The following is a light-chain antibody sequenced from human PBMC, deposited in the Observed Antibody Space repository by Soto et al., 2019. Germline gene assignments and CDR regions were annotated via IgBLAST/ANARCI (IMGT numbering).Light chain of an antibody. CDR1: SSGIGTFNL. Sequence: QSVLTQPASVSGSPGQSIAISCTGNSSGIGTFNLVSWYQQHPGKAPKLIIYEVNKRPSEISSRFSGSKSGNTASLTISGLRAEDEADYYCYSFAGFNTQFGGGTKLTLL. V-gene: IGLV2-23*02. J-gene: IGLJ2*01. CDR2: EVN. CDR3: YSFAGFNTQ.